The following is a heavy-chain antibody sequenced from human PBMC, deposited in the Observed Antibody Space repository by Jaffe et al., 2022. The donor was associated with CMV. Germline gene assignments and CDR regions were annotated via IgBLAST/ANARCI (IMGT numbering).Heavy chain of an antibody. CDR1: GFTFSDYE. CDR2: ISSSPPTT. J-gene: IGHJ6*03. D-gene: IGHD4-17*01. CDR3: ARNNYGDYVYSYFYYLDV. V-gene: IGHV3-48*03. Sequence: EVQLEESGGGLVQPGGSLRLSCAAAGFTFSDYEMNWVRQAPGKGLEWVSSISSSPPTTYYADSVKGRFTISRDNAKNSLYLQMNSLRAEDTALYYCARNNYGDYVYSYFYYLDVWGRGTTVTVSS.